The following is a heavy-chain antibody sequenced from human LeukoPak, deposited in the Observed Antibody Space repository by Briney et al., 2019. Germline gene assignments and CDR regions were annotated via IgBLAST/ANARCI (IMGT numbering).Heavy chain of an antibody. CDR3: ARAVGVTAIHNAFDI. V-gene: IGHV3-66*02. CDR1: GFTVSSNY. CDR2: IYSGGGT. Sequence: GGFLRLSCAASGFTVSSNYMSWVHQAPGKGLEWVSVIYSGGGTDYADSVKGRFTISRDNSKNTLYLQMNSLRAEDTAVHYCARAVGVTAIHNAFDIWGQGTMVTVSS. D-gene: IGHD2-21*02. J-gene: IGHJ3*02.